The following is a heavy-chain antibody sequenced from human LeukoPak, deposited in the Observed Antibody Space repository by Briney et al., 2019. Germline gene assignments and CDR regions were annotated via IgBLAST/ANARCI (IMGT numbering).Heavy chain of an antibody. CDR2: ISGSGGNT. J-gene: IGHJ4*02. D-gene: IGHD5-24*01. V-gene: IGHV3-23*01. CDR1: GFTFSSSA. CDR3: ARDADGNFDY. Sequence: GGSLRLSCAASGFTFSSSAMSWVRQAPGKGLDWVSAISGSGGNTYYANSVKGRFTISRDNSKNTLYLQMNSLRAEDTAVYYCARDADGNFDYWGQGTLVIVSS.